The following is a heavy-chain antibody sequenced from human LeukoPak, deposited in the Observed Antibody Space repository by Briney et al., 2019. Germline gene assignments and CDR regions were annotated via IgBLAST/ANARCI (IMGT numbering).Heavy chain of an antibody. Sequence: GASVKVSCKASGYTFTSYGISWVRQAPGQGLEWMGWISAYNGNTNYAQKLQGRVTMTTDTSTSTAYMELRSLRSDDTAVYYCALTTVTTQPVGSDYWGQGTLVTVSS. D-gene: IGHD4-17*01. CDR2: ISAYNGNT. CDR1: GYTFTSYG. V-gene: IGHV1-18*01. CDR3: ALTTVTTQPVGSDY. J-gene: IGHJ4*02.